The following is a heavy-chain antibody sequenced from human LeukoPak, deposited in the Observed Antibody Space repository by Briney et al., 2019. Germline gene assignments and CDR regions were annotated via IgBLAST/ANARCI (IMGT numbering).Heavy chain of an antibody. V-gene: IGHV4-59*03. CDR1: GDSISSSY. D-gene: IGHD3-22*01. J-gene: IGHJ3*02. Sequence: SETLSLTCTVSGDSISSSYWSWIRQPPGKGLEWIGYIHHSGRTNHKPSLKSRVTIFVDTSNNQFSLRLTSLIAADTAMYYCVRGYYDSRGDSNPFDIWGQGTMVTVSS. CDR3: VRGYYDSRGDSNPFDI. CDR2: IHHSGRT.